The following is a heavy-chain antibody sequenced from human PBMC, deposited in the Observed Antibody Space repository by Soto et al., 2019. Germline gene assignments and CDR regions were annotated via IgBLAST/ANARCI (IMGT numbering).Heavy chain of an antibody. Sequence: TSETLSLTCTVSGGSISSYYWSWIRQPPGKGLEWIGYIYYSGSTNYNPSLKSRVTISVDTSKNQFSLKLSSVTAADTAVYYCARTSRKGTLGRDCSGGSCYFDAFDIWAQGTMVTVSS. CDR3: ARTSRKGTLGRDCSGGSCYFDAFDI. CDR1: GGSISSYY. D-gene: IGHD2-15*01. CDR2: IYYSGST. J-gene: IGHJ3*02. V-gene: IGHV4-59*08.